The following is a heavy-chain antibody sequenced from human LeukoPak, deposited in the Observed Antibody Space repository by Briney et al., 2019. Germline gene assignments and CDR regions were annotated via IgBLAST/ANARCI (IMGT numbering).Heavy chain of an antibody. V-gene: IGHV1-3*04. J-gene: IGHJ4*02. Sequence: ASVKVSCKTSGYTFTSCAIHWVRQAPGQRLEWMGWINTGNGNTKYSQNFQGRVTITRDTSASTAYMELSSLRSEDTAAYYCGRVGGGHYGALDYWGQGTLVTVSS. CDR1: GYTFTSCA. CDR2: INTGNGNT. CDR3: GRVGGGHYGALDY. D-gene: IGHD4/OR15-4a*01.